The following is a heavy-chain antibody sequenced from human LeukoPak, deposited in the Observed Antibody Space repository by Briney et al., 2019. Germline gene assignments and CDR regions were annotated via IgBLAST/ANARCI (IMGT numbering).Heavy chain of an antibody. D-gene: IGHD6-19*01. CDR1: GFTFSRHG. CDR2: ISNDGSRK. CDR3: ARGSFSSGRAPFDY. V-gene: IGHV3-30*03. Sequence: GRSLRLSCAPSGFTFSRHGMHWVRQAPGKGLEWVAIISNDGSRKYYAHSVEGRFTNSRDNSKNTLYLQMDSLRAEDTAVYYCARGSFSSGRAPFDYWGQGTLVTVSS. J-gene: IGHJ4*02.